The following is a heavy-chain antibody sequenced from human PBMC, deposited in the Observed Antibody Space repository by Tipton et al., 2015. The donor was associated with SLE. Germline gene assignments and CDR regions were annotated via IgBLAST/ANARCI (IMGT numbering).Heavy chain of an antibody. CDR3: AKPGIAGAFDI. CDR1: GFTLSAYG. D-gene: IGHD6-13*01. CDR2: ISSSGDTI. V-gene: IGHV3-48*01. Sequence: QLVQSGGGLVQPGGSLRLSCVVSGFTLSAYGMNWVRQAPGKGLEFISYISSSGDTIYYATSVKGRFTISRDSDKNSLYLQMNNLRAEDTAVYYCAKPGIAGAFDIWGQGTMVTVSS. J-gene: IGHJ3*02.